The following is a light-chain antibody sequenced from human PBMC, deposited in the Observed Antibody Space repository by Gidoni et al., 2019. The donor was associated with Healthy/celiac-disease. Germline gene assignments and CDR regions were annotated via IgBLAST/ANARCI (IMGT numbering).Light chain of an antibody. CDR2: SAS. CDR3: LQADSFPLT. Sequence: DLQITQSPSSVSVSVGDSVTISCRASQSIGVWLAWYQQRPGNASNLLIYSASILHRGVPSRFSGAGSGTHFTLTISSLQPEDVGTYFCLQADSFPLTFGQGTRLEI. CDR1: QSIGVW. J-gene: IGKJ5*01. V-gene: IGKV1-12*01.